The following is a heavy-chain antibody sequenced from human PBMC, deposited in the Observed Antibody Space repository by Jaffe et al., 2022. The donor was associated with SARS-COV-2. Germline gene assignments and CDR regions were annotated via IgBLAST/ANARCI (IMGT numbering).Heavy chain of an antibody. J-gene: IGHJ3*02. D-gene: IGHD3-16*01. V-gene: IGHV3-74*01. CDR1: GFTFSSYW. CDR2: INSDGSST. Sequence: EVQLVESGGGLVQPGGSLRLSCAASGFTFSSYWMHWVRQAPGKGLVWVSRINSDGSSTSYADSVKGRFTISRDNAKNTLYLQMNSLRAEDTAVYYCAREGEALLARAYDYVWGSPDAFDIWGQGTMVTVSS. CDR3: AREGEALLARAYDYVWGSPDAFDI.